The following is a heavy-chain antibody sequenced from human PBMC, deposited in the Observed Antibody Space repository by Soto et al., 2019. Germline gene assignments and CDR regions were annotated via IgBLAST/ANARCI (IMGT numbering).Heavy chain of an antibody. V-gene: IGHV2-70*01. CDR3: ARISGYYDFWSGSYAQYYGMDV. CDR2: IDWDDDK. J-gene: IGHJ6*02. D-gene: IGHD3-3*01. Sequence: SGPTLVNPTQTLTLTCTFSGFSLSTSGMCVSWIRQPPGNALEWLALIDWDDDKYYSTSLKTRLTISKDTSKNQVVLTMTSMDPADTATYYCARISGYYDFWSGSYAQYYGMDVWGQGTTVTVSS. CDR1: GFSLSTSGMC.